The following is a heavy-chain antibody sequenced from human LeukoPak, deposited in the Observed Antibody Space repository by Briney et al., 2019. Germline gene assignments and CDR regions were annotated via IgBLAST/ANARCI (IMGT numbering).Heavy chain of an antibody. D-gene: IGHD7-27*01. CDR3: ARDVGT. CDR1: GFSFSSYW. CDR2: ISNDESTI. J-gene: IGHJ5*02. Sequence: PGGSLRLSCAASGFSFSSYWTHWVRQAPGKGPVWVSLISNDESTIIYADSVKGRFTISRDNAKNTLYLRMSSLRAEDTAVYYCARDVGTWGQGTLVTVSS. V-gene: IGHV3-74*01.